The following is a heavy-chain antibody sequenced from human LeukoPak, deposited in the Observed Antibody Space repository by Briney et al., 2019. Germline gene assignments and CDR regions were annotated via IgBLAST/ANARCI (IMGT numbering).Heavy chain of an antibody. Sequence: PGGSLRLSCAASGLTFSSHWMHWVRQAPGKGLVWASRITNDGSSTTYADSVKGRFTISRDNSKNTLYLQMNSLRAEDTAVYYCAKVGYSYGTYFDYWGQGTLVTVSS. CDR2: ITNDGSST. V-gene: IGHV3-74*01. CDR1: GLTFSSHW. J-gene: IGHJ4*02. CDR3: AKVGYSYGTYFDY. D-gene: IGHD5-18*01.